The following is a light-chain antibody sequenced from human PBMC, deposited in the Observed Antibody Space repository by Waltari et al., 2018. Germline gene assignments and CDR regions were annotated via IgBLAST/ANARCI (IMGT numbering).Light chain of an antibody. J-gene: IGLJ3*02. CDR2: TNN. V-gene: IGLV1-47*01. CDR3: AAWDDSLSGRV. CDR1: SSNIGTNY. Sequence: QSVLTQPPSASGTPGQRVTISCSGSSSNIGTNYVYWYQQLPGTAPKLLICTNNQRPAGVPDRFSGSTSGTSASLAVSGLRSEDEADYYCAAWDDSLSGRVFGGGTKLTVL.